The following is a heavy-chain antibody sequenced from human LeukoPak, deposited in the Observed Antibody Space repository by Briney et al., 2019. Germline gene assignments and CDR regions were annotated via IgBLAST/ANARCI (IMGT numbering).Heavy chain of an antibody. D-gene: IGHD3-10*01. CDR1: GSTFSSYA. J-gene: IGHJ4*02. V-gene: IGHV3-23*01. CDR3: AKKADVLLWFGELSRGAGLFDY. CDR2: ISGSGGST. Sequence: GGSLRLSCAASGSTFSSYAMSWVRQAPGKGLEWVSAISGSGGSTYYADPVKGRFTISRDNSKNTLYLQMNSLRAEDTAVYYCAKKADVLLWFGELSRGAGLFDYWGQGTLVTVSS.